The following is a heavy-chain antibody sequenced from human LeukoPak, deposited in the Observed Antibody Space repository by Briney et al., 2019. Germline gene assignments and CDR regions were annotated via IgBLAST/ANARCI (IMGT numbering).Heavy chain of an antibody. CDR2: LNHSGST. CDR3: ARAFGDYGDYLAHYYYGMDV. D-gene: IGHD4-17*01. CDR1: GGSFSGYN. V-gene: IGHV4-34*01. Sequence: SETLSRTCAGHGGSFSGYNWTCIRQPPGKGLESIGALNHSGSTNYNPSLKILITISVDTSKNQFSPKVPPMTAAYTDVYYCARAFGDYGDYLAHYYYGMDVWGEGTTVTVSS. J-gene: IGHJ6*01.